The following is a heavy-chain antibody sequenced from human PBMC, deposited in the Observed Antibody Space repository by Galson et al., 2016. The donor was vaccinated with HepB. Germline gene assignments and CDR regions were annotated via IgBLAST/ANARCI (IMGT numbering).Heavy chain of an antibody. Sequence: CAISGDSVDNNGAAWVWIRQSPSRGLEWLGRTLYRSTWENHYAGSVKNRITISPDTSRNQFSLYLNSVTPEDTAVYYCARAVMLGRGMDVWGQGTTVTVSS. D-gene: IGHD3-10*01. CDR2: TLYRSTWEN. CDR3: ARAVMLGRGMDV. V-gene: IGHV6-1*01. J-gene: IGHJ6*02. CDR1: GDSVDNNGAA.